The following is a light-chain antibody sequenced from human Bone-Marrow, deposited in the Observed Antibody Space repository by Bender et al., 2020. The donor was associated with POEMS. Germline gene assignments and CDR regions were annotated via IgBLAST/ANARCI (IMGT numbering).Light chain of an antibody. CDR1: KLGDKY. Sequence: SYVLSQPPSVSEAPGQTASITCSGDKLGDKYVCWYQQKPGQSPVLVISQDSQRPSGIPERFSGSNSGNTATLTISGTQAMDEADYYCQAWDSSTAVVFGGGTKLTVL. J-gene: IGLJ2*01. CDR2: QDS. V-gene: IGLV3-1*01. CDR3: QAWDSSTAVV.